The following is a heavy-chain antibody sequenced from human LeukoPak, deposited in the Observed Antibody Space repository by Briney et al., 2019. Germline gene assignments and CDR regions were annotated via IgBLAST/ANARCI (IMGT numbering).Heavy chain of an antibody. CDR3: AKDAEYYDILIGYYQGAFDY. CDR2: ISGSGGST. J-gene: IGHJ4*02. V-gene: IGHV3-23*01. D-gene: IGHD3-9*01. CDR1: GFTFSSYA. Sequence: GGSLRLSCAASGFTFSSYAMSWVRQAPGKGLEWVSAISGSGGSTYYADSVKGRFTISRDNSKNTLYLQMNSLRAEDTAVYYCAKDAEYYDILIGYYQGAFDYWGQGTLVTVSS.